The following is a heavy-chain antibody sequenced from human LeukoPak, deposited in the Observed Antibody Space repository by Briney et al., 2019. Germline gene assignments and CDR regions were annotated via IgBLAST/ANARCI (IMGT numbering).Heavy chain of an antibody. CDR1: GFTFDDYA. CDR3: ARVGVEMATIYYFDY. V-gene: IGHV3-9*01. Sequence: GGSLRLSCAVSGFTFDDYAMHWVRQVPGKGLEWVSGINWNSDSIGYADSVKGRFTISRDNFKNTLYLQMNSLRAEDTAVHYCARVGVEMATIYYFDYWGQGTLVTVSS. CDR2: INWNSDSI. J-gene: IGHJ4*02. D-gene: IGHD5-24*01.